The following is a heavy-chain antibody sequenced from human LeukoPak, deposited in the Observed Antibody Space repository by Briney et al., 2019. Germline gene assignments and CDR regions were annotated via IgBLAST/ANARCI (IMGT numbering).Heavy chain of an antibody. CDR2: INPTGGST. V-gene: IGHV1-46*01. CDR3: ALYSSTWY. Sequence: ASVKVSCKASGYTFTTYYIHWVRQAPGQGLEWMGIINPTGGSTTYAQKFQGRATMTRDTSTSTVFMELNSLRSEDTAVYYCALYSSTWYWGQGTLVTVSS. CDR1: GYTFTTYY. J-gene: IGHJ4*02. D-gene: IGHD6-13*01.